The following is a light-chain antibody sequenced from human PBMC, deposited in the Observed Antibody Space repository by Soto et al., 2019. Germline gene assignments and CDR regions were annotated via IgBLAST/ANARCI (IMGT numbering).Light chain of an antibody. CDR2: EVS. CDR1: SSDVGNYKY. J-gene: IGLJ1*01. V-gene: IGLV2-23*02. CDR3: FSYAGSSTYV. Sequence: QSVLTQPASVSGSPGQSITISCTGTSSDVGNYKYVSWYQQHPGKAPKLMIYEVSNRPSGVSNRFSGSKSGNTASLTISGLQAEDETDYYCFSYAGSSTYVFGTGTKLTVL.